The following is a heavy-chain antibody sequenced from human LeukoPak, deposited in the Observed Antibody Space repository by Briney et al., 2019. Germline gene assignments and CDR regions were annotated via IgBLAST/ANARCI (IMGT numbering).Heavy chain of an antibody. CDR3: ARRRAVIPNTWFDL. J-gene: IGHJ5*02. V-gene: IGHV1-18*01. D-gene: IGHD3-22*01. Sequence: GASVKVSCKASGYTFISYGVTWVRQAPGQGLEWMGWISGYNGNTNYAQNLQGRVTMTTDTSTRTAYRELRSLRSDDTAVYYCARRRAVIPNTWFDLWGQGTLVTVSS. CDR2: ISGYNGNT. CDR1: GYTFISYG.